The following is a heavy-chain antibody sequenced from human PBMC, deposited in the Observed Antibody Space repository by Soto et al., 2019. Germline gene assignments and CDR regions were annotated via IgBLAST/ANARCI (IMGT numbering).Heavy chain of an antibody. Sequence: SETLSLTCAVYGGSFSGYYWSWIRQPPGKGLEWIGEINHSGSTNYNPSLKSRVTISVDTSKNQFSLKLSSVTAADTAVYYCARRDGYNSYYFDYWGQRTLVTVSS. CDR2: INHSGST. D-gene: IGHD5-12*01. J-gene: IGHJ4*02. V-gene: IGHV4-34*01. CDR3: ARRDGYNSYYFDY. CDR1: GGSFSGYY.